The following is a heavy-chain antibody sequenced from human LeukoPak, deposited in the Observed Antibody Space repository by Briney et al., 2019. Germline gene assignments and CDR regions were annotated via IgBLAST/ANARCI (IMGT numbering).Heavy chain of an antibody. V-gene: IGHV4-59*08. D-gene: IGHD2-2*01. CDR1: GGSISSYY. Sequence: SETLSLTCTVSGGSISSYYWSWIRQPPGKGLEWIGYIYYSGSTNYNPSLKSRVTISVDTSKNQFSLKLSSVTAADTAVYYCARHFQLLFYIDYWGQGTLVTVSS. CDR2: IYYSGST. J-gene: IGHJ4*02. CDR3: ARHFQLLFYIDY.